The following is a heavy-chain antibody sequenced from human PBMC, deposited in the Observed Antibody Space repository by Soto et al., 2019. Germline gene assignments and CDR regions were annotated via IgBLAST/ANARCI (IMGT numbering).Heavy chain of an antibody. J-gene: IGHJ4*02. CDR3: TKTQRPYYDAGGFDY. D-gene: IGHD3-22*01. CDR2: ISWDGGST. Sequence: GGSLRLSCATSGFTFGEYAMHWVRQAPGKGLEWVSLISWDGGSTYYTDSVEGRFTISRDNSKNSVFLQMSNLRAEDTALYYCTKTQRPYYDAGGFDYWGQGTLVTVSS. V-gene: IGHV3-43D*04. CDR1: GFTFGEYA.